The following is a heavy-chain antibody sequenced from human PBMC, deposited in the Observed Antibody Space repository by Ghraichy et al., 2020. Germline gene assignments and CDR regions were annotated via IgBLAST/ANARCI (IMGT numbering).Heavy chain of an antibody. Sequence: SETLSLTCTVSGGSISSSSYYWGWIRQPPGKGLEWIGSIYYSGSTYYNPSLKSRVTISVDTSKNQFSLKLSSVTTADTAVYYCARGYGANSGYFQHWGQGTLVTVSS. CDR1: GGSISSSSYY. CDR3: ARGYGANSGYFQH. J-gene: IGHJ1*01. V-gene: IGHV4-39*01. D-gene: IGHD4-23*01. CDR2: IYYSGST.